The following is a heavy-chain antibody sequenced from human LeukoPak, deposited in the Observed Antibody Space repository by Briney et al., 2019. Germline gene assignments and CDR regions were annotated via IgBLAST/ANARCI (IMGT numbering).Heavy chain of an antibody. D-gene: IGHD2-21*02. CDR2: ISSSSSYI. CDR1: GFXFSSYS. J-gene: IGHJ4*02. CDR3: ARVASLAYCGGDCYFGDY. Sequence: GGSLRLSCAASGFXFSSYSINWVRQAPGKGLEWVSSISSSSSYIYYADSVKGRFTISRDNAKNSLYLQMNSLRAEDTAAYYCARVASLAYCGGDCYFGDYWGQGTLVTVSS. V-gene: IGHV3-21*01.